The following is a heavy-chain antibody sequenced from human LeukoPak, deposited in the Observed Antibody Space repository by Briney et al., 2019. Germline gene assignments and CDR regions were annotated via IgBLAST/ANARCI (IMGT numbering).Heavy chain of an antibody. J-gene: IGHJ5*02. CDR2: ISKSGKTS. CDR1: GFDFSDYY. V-gene: IGHV3-11*04. CDR3: ARDPQPTPGPTWFDR. D-gene: IGHD2-15*01. Sequence: TGGSLRLSCAASGFDFSDYYMDLLRLAPGKGPEWLGYISKSGKTSVCAASVRGRFTVSRDNAKNALFLHMATLSDDDTAVYYCARDPQPTPGPTWFDRWGEASLVTVPA.